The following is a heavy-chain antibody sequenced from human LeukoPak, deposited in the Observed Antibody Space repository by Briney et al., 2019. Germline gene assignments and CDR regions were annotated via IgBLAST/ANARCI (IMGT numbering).Heavy chain of an antibody. D-gene: IGHD3-10*01. CDR1: GGTFSSYA. Sequence: SVKVSCKASGGTFSSYAISWVRQAPGQGLEWMGGIILIFGTANYAQKFQGRVTITADESTSTAYMELSSLRSEDTAVYYCATGSGSPLYYYGMDVWGQGTTVTVSS. CDR2: IILIFGTA. J-gene: IGHJ6*02. V-gene: IGHV1-69*13. CDR3: ATGSGSPLYYYGMDV.